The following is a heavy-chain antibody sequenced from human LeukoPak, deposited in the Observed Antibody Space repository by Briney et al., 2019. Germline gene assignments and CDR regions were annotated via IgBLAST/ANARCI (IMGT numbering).Heavy chain of an antibody. J-gene: IGHJ6*03. CDR2: ISYDGSNK. CDR3: ARAPGYYYYMDV. CDR1: GFTFSSYA. V-gene: IGHV3-30-3*01. Sequence: GGSLRLSCAASGFTFSSYAMHWVRQAPGKGLEWVAVISYDGSNKYYADSVKGRFTISRDNSKNTLYLQMNSLRAEDTAVYYCARAPGYYYYMDVWGKGTTVTVSS.